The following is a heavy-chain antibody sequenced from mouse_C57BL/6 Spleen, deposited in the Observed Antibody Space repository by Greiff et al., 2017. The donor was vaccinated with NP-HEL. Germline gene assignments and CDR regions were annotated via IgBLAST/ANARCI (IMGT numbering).Heavy chain of an antibody. CDR3: SRDRGSYYYGSSSHWYVDV. CDR1: GFTFSSYA. CDR2: ISDGGSYT. J-gene: IGHJ1*03. D-gene: IGHD1-1*01. Sequence: EVKVVESGGGLVKPGGSLKLSCAASGFTFSSYAMSWVRQTPEKRLEWVATISDGGSYTYYPDNVKGRFTISRDNAKNNLYLQMSHLKSDDTAMYYCSRDRGSYYYGSSSHWYVDVWGTGTTVTVSS. V-gene: IGHV5-4*01.